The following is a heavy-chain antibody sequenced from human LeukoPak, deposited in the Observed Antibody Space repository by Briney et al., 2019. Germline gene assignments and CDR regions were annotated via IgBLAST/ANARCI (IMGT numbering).Heavy chain of an antibody. Sequence: GRSLRLSCAASRFTFSNYAMHWVRQAPGKGLEWVAVISYDGTNKYYADSVKGRFTISRDNSKNTMYLQMNSLRAEDTAMYYCARAPMSYDSSGFGGAFDIWGQGTMVTVSS. J-gene: IGHJ3*02. D-gene: IGHD3-22*01. CDR1: RFTFSNYA. CDR2: ISYDGTNK. V-gene: IGHV3-30-3*01. CDR3: ARAPMSYDSSGFGGAFDI.